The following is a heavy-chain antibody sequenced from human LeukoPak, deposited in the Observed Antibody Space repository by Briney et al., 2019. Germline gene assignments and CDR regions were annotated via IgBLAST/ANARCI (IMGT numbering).Heavy chain of an antibody. CDR1: GFTFSSYS. V-gene: IGHV3-21*01. Sequence: GSLRLSCAASGFTFSSYSMNWVRQAPGKGLEWVSSISSSSSYIYYADSVKGRFTISRDNAKNSLYLQMNSLRAEDTAVYYCARGLYGSGTFDYWGQGTLVTVSS. CDR3: ARGLYGSGTFDY. D-gene: IGHD3-10*01. J-gene: IGHJ4*02. CDR2: ISSSSSYI.